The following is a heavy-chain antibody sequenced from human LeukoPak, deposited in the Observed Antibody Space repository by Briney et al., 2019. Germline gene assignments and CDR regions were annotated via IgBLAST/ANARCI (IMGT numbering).Heavy chain of an antibody. Sequence: PGGSLRLSCAASGFTFSSYGMHWVRQAPGKGLEWVAVISYDGSNKYYADSVKGRFTISRDNSKNTLYLQMNSLRAEDTAVYYCAKDIVVTGTILSEYFQHWGQGTLVTVSS. CDR2: ISYDGSNK. CDR3: AKDIVVTGTILSEYFQH. V-gene: IGHV3-30*18. D-gene: IGHD1-7*01. J-gene: IGHJ1*01. CDR1: GFTFSSYG.